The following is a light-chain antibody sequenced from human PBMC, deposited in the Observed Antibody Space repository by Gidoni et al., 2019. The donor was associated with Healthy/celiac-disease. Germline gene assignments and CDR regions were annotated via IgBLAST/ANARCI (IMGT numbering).Light chain of an antibody. CDR2: AAS. CDR1: QSISSY. Sequence: DIQMTQSPSSLSASVGDRVTITCRASQSISSYLNWYQQKPEKAPKLLIYAASSLQSGVPSRFSGSGSGTDFTLTISSLQPEDFATYYCQQSYSTLLTFGPGTKVDIK. J-gene: IGKJ3*01. CDR3: QQSYSTLLT. V-gene: IGKV1-39*01.